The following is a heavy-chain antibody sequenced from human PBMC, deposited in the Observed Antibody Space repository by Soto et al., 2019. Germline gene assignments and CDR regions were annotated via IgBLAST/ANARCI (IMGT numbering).Heavy chain of an antibody. CDR1: VFNFDNYG. J-gene: IGHJ5*02. CDR3: ARGRSNHYESSPPPKGVP. Sequence: PGGSLRLSCQASVFNFDNYGMHWVRQATGKGLEWVSGIGTIGDTYYVDSVKGRFTISRQNARNSLYLQMNSLRAGDTAVYYCARGRSNHYESSPPPKGVPWCRGNRGTV. V-gene: IGHV3-13*01. D-gene: IGHD3-16*01. CDR2: IGTIGDT.